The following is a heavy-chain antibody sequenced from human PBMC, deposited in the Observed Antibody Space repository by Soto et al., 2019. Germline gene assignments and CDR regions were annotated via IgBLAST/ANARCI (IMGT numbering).Heavy chain of an antibody. J-gene: IGHJ4*02. CDR3: ARDNYDSSGYYDY. CDR2: IYYSGST. Sequence: PSETLSLTCTVSGGSVSSGSYYWSWIRQPPGKGLEWIGYIYYSGSTNYNPSLKSRVTISVDTSKNQFSLKLSSVTAADTAVYYCARDNYDSSGYYDYWGQGTLVTAPQ. V-gene: IGHV4-61*01. CDR1: GGSVSSGSYY. D-gene: IGHD3-22*01.